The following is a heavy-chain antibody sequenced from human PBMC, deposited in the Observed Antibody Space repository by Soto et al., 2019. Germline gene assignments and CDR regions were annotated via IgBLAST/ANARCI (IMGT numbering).Heavy chain of an antibody. CDR1: GYSFTSYW. CDR3: AIAMYYFGSGSYGGMDV. CDR2: IYPGDSET. D-gene: IGHD3-10*01. Sequence: GESLKISCKGSGYSFTSYWIGWVRQMPVKGLEWMGIIYPGDSETRYSPSFQGQVTISADKSISTAYLQWSSLKASDTAIYYCAIAMYYFGSGSYGGMDVWGQGTTVTVSS. J-gene: IGHJ6*01. V-gene: IGHV5-51*01.